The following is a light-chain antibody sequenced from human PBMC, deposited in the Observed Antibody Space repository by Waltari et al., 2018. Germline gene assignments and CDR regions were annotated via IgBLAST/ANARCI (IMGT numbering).Light chain of an antibody. CDR3: MQGLQSHRT. J-gene: IGKJ1*01. CDR2: LVS. V-gene: IGKV2-28*01. Sequence: DIGMTQSPFSLPVTPGEPASISCRPGESLHHNNGITYVVWYVQKPGQPPQLLIYLVSNRASGVPDRFSGSGSGTDFTLKISRVEAEDVGVYYCMQGLQSHRTFGQGTKVEIK. CDR1: ESLHHNNGITY.